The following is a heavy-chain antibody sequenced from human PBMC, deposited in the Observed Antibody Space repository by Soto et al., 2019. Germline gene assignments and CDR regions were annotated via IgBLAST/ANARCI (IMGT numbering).Heavy chain of an antibody. J-gene: IGHJ4*02. Sequence: EVQLVESGGGLVPPGGSLRLYCAGAGFTFSSYWMSWVRRAPGKGLEWVANIKQDGSEKYYVDSVNGRFTISRDNAKNSLYLQMHSLRVEDTAVYYCAREKRANGYFDYWGQGTLVAVSP. V-gene: IGHV3-7*01. CDR1: GFTFSSYW. D-gene: IGHD6-25*01. CDR3: AREKRANGYFDY. CDR2: IKQDGSEK.